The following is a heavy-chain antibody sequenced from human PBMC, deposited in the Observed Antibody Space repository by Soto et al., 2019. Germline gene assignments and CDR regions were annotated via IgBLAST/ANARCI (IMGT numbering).Heavy chain of an antibody. D-gene: IGHD6-6*01. CDR3: ARAGEKAARPYWYLDL. Sequence: ASVKVSCKASGYNLGAYYTYWVRQAPGRGLEWVGLMDPITGGTDYEERLRDRVTMTTDTSTSTAYMELRSLRSDVTAVYYCARAGEKAARPYWYLDLWGRGTTVTVYS. J-gene: IGHJ2*01. CDR2: MDPITGGT. CDR1: GYNLGAYY. V-gene: IGHV1-2*02.